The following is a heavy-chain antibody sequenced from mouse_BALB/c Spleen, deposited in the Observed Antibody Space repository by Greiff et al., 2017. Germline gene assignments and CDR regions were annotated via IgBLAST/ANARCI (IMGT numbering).Heavy chain of an antibody. CDR2: ISSGSSTN. D-gene: IGHD2-14*01. Sequence: EVKLVESGGGLVQPGGSRKLSCAASGFTFSSFGMHWVRQAPEKGLEWVAYISSGSSTNYYADTVKGRFTISRDNPKNTLFLQMTSLRSEDTAMYYCASSDYRYDGFAYWGQGTLVTVSA. V-gene: IGHV5-17*02. CDR3: ASSDYRYDGFAY. CDR1: GFTFSSFG. J-gene: IGHJ3*01.